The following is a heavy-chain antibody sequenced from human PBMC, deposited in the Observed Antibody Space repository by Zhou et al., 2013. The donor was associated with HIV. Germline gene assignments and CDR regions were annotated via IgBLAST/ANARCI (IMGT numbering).Heavy chain of an antibody. D-gene: IGHD2-15*01. CDR3: ARRLGYCSGGSCSRGGFDP. CDR2: INAGNGNT. Sequence: QVQLVQSGAEVKKPGASVKVSCKASGYTFTSYAMHWVRQAPGQRLEWMGWINAGNGNTKYSQKFQGRVTITRDTSASTAYMELSSLRSEDTAVYYCARRLGYCSGGSCSRGGFDPVGPGNPGHRLL. V-gene: IGHV1-3*01. CDR1: GYTFTSYA. J-gene: IGHJ5*02.